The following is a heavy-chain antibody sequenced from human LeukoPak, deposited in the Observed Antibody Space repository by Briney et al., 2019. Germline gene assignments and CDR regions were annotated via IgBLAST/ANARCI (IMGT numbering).Heavy chain of an antibody. Sequence: SETLSLTCAVSGGTINSVDWWSWVRQSPGKGLEWIGEVYHSGTTNYNPSLKSRVTISVDTSKNQFSLKLSSVTAADTAVYYCARVTYYYDSSGYYYGLDPWGQGTLVTVSS. D-gene: IGHD3-22*01. J-gene: IGHJ5*02. V-gene: IGHV4-4*02. CDR3: ARVTYYYDSSGYYYGLDP. CDR1: GGTINSVDW. CDR2: VYHSGTT.